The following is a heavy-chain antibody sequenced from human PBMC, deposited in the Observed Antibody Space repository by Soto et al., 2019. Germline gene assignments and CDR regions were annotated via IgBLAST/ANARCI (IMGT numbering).Heavy chain of an antibody. D-gene: IGHD6-19*01. CDR3: AKEYSSGWLYFFDY. CDR2: ISYDGSNK. V-gene: IGHV3-30*18. CDR1: GFTFSSYG. J-gene: IGHJ4*02. Sequence: QVQLVESGGGVVQPGRSLRLSCAASGFTFSSYGMHWVRQAPGKGLEWVAVISYDGSNKYYAASVKGRFTISRDNSKNTLYLQMNSLRAEDTAVYYCAKEYSSGWLYFFDYWGQGTLVTVSS.